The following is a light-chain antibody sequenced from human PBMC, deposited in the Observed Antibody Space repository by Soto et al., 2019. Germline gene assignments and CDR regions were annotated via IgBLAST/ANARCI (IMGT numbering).Light chain of an antibody. CDR1: RTDVADGYDY. CDR3: TSYTSSTPFYV. CDR2: DVS. J-gene: IGLJ1*01. Sequence: QSALTQPASVSGSPGQSIAISCTGVRTDVADGYDYVSWYQQHPGQAPQLIIYDVSNRPSGVSDRFSGSKSGNTASLAISGLQAEDEAESYCTSYTSSTPFYVVGTGTKLTVL. V-gene: IGLV2-14*03.